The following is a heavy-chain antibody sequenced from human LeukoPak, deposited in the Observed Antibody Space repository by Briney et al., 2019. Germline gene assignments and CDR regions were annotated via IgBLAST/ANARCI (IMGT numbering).Heavy chain of an antibody. CDR3: ARDDYYGSAPPYYFDY. D-gene: IGHD3-10*01. CDR2: MYYSGST. CDR1: GGSIGSRNSC. Sequence: SETLSLTCAVSGGSIGSRNSCCGWSRPPPGEGLGWVGNMYYSGSTYYNPSLKSRVTISIDTSKNQYTLKLSSVTAAATAVYDCARDDYYGSAPPYYFDYWGQGPRIPVSS. V-gene: IGHV4-39*06. J-gene: IGHJ4*02.